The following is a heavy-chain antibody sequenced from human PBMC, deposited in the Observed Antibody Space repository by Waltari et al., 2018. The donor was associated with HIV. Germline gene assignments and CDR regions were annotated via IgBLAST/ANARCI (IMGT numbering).Heavy chain of an antibody. D-gene: IGHD2-21*02. V-gene: IGHV3-48*03. CDR3: AREKAVVTDY. CDR2: ICSSGGTI. J-gene: IGHJ4*02. CDR1: GFTFSSYE. Sequence: EVQLVESGGGLVQPGGSLRLSCAASGFTFSSYEMNWVRQAPGKGLEWVSYICSSGGTIYYADAVKGRFTISRDNAKRTLYLQMNSLRAEDTAVYYCAREKAVVTDYWGQGTLVTVSS.